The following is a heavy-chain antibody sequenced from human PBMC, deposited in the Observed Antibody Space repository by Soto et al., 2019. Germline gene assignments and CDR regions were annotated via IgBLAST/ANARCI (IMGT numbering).Heavy chain of an antibody. CDR2: IYYSGST. V-gene: IGHV4-39*01. CDR1: GGSISSSSYY. J-gene: IGHJ5*02. D-gene: IGHD1-1*01. CDR3: ARTGTGNWFDP. Sequence: SETLSLTCTVSGGSISSSSYYWGWIRQPPGKGLEWIGSIYYSGSTYYNPSLKSRVTISVDTSKNQFSLKLSSVTAADTAVYYCARTGTGNWFDPWGQGTLVTASS.